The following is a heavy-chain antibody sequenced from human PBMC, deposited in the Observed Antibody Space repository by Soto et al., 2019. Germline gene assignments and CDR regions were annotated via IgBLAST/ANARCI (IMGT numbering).Heavy chain of an antibody. CDR1: GFTFSGYW. CDR2: IKHDGSEK. Sequence: GGSLRLSCAASGFTFSGYWMSWVRQAPGKGLEWVANIKHDGSEKYYVHSVKGRFTISRDNAKNSLYLQMNSLRAGDTAVYYCARDTEYLPTDPWGQGTLVNAPQ. CDR3: ARDTEYLPTDP. J-gene: IGHJ5*02. V-gene: IGHV3-7*01. D-gene: IGHD2-2*01.